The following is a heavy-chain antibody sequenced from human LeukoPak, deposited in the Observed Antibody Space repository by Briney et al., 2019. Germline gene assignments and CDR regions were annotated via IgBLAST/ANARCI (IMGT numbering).Heavy chain of an antibody. Sequence: SETLSLTCAVYGGSFSGYYWSWIRQPPGKGLEWIGEINHSGSTNYNPSLKSRVTISVDTSKNQFSLKLSSVTAADTAVYYRARGTIFGAVTNYFDYWGQGTLVTVSS. CDR1: GGSFSGYY. CDR3: ARGTIFGAVTNYFDY. CDR2: INHSGST. J-gene: IGHJ4*02. V-gene: IGHV4-34*01. D-gene: IGHD3-3*01.